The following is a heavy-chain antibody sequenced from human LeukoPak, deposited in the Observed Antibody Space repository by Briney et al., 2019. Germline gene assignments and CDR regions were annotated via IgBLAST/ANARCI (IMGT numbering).Heavy chain of an antibody. CDR1: GFTFSDYW. Sequence: TGGSLRLSCAASGFTFSDYWMHWVRQAPGKGLVWVSRIKTDGSDTSYADSVKGRFTISRDNAKNTLYLRMNSLRAEDTAVYYCARGTEIVVGGAPDYWGQGTLVTVSS. J-gene: IGHJ4*02. CDR3: ARGTEIVVGGAPDY. V-gene: IGHV3-74*01. CDR2: IKTDGSDT. D-gene: IGHD3-22*01.